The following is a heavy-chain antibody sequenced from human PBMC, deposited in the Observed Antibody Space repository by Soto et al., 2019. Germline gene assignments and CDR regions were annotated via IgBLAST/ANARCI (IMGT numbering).Heavy chain of an antibody. V-gene: IGHV4-34*01. J-gene: IGHJ6*02. CDR1: GGSFSGYY. CDR3: ARAGSGSNPLYFFYGMDV. CDR2: INHSGST. D-gene: IGHD3-10*01. Sequence: PSDALSRICGVYGGSFSGYYWSWIRQPPGKGLEWIGEINHSGSTNYNPSLKSRVTISVDTSKNQFSLKLSSVTAADTAVYYCARAGSGSNPLYFFYGMDVCGQVTTVPAS.